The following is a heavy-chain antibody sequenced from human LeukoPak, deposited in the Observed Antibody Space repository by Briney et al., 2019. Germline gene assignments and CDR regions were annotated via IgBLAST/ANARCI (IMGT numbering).Heavy chain of an antibody. Sequence: VSPVKVSCKASGYTFTSYYMHWVRRAPGQGLNWMGIINPSGGSTSYAQKFQGRVTMTRDTSTSTVYMELSSLRSEDTAVYYCARSYSGYDGGDWGQGTLVTVSS. J-gene: IGHJ4*02. CDR2: INPSGGST. CDR1: GYTFTSYY. D-gene: IGHD5-12*01. V-gene: IGHV1-46*01. CDR3: ARSYSGYDGGD.